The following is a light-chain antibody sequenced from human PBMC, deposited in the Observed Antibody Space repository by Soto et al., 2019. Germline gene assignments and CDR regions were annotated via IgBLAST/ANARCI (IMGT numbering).Light chain of an antibody. CDR2: AAS. V-gene: IGKV1-6*01. CDR1: QGIRSA. CDR3: QQYNNWPS. Sequence: AIQLTQSPSSLSASVGDRVTITCRASQGIRSALGWYQQKPGKVPKLLIYAASTLQSGVPSRFSGSGFGTDFTLTISSLQPEDFVTYYCQQYNNWPSFGQGTKV. J-gene: IGKJ1*01.